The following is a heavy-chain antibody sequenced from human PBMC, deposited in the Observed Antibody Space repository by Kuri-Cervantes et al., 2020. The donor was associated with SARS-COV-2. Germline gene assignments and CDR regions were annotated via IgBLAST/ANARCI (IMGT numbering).Heavy chain of an antibody. J-gene: IGHJ4*01. CDR1: GFTFSSYA. D-gene: IGHD3-9*01. Sequence: GESLKISCAASGFTFSSYAMSWVRQAPGKGLEWVAVIWYDGSNKYYADSVKGRFTISRDNSKNTLYLQMNSLRAEDTAVYYCARDLVLRYFDWTISGAFDYWGPGTLVTVSS. V-gene: IGHV3-33*08. CDR3: ARDLVLRYFDWTISGAFDY. CDR2: IWYDGSNK.